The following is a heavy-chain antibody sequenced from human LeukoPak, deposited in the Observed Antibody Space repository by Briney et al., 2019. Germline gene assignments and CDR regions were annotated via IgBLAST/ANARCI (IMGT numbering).Heavy chain of an antibody. CDR3: ARGTWTAFDI. Sequence: GGSLRLSCAASGFTFSSYAMHWVRQAPGKGLEWVANIKQDGSEKYYVDSVKGRFTISRDNAKNSLYLQMNSLRAEDTAVYYCARGTWTAFDIWGQGTMVTVSS. J-gene: IGHJ3*02. CDR2: IKQDGSEK. D-gene: IGHD5-12*01. V-gene: IGHV3-7*01. CDR1: GFTFSSYA.